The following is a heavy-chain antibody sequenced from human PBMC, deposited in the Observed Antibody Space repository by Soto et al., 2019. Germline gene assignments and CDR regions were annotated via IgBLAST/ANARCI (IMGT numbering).Heavy chain of an antibody. V-gene: IGHV3-21*06. CDR1: GFTFSTYN. J-gene: IGHJ1*01. CDR3: ARPDCSGTGCLLIQH. CDR2: ISYSSTDI. Sequence: GGSLRLSCAASGFTFSTYNMNWVRQGPGKGLEWVSFISYSSTDIHYADTVKGRFTISRDNAKNSLYLQMNNLRAEDTAVYYCARPDCSGTGCLLIQHWGQGTLVTVSS. D-gene: IGHD2-2*01.